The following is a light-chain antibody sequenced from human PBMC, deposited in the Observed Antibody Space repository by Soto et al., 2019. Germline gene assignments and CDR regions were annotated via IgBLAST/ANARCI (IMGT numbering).Light chain of an antibody. CDR2: KAS. CDR3: QQYNSYPYT. CDR1: QSISGW. V-gene: IGKV1-5*03. J-gene: IGKJ2*01. Sequence: DIQMTQSPSTLSASVGDRVTIICRASQSISGWLAWYQQKPEKAPKLIISKASSSESGVPSSFSGSGSGTEFPLTINSLQPDDFATYYCQQYNSYPYTFGQGTRLEIK.